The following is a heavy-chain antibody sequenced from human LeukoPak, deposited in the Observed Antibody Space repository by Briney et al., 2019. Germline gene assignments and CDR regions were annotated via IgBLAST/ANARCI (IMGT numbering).Heavy chain of an antibody. CDR3: ARTRWLQFYGRDY. CDR2: IYYSGST. D-gene: IGHD5-24*01. Sequence: SETLSLTCTVSGGSISSSSYYWGWIRQPPGKGLEWIGSIYYSGSTYYNPSLKSRVTISVDTSKNQFSLKLSSVTAADTAVYYCARTRWLQFYGRDYWGQGTLVTVSS. V-gene: IGHV4-39*07. CDR1: GGSISSSSYY. J-gene: IGHJ4*02.